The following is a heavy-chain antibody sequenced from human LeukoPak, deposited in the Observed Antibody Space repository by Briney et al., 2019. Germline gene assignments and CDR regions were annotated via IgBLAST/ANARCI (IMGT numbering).Heavy chain of an antibody. Sequence: GGSLRLSCAASGFTVRSNYMSWVRQAPGKGLEWVSVIYSGETTYYAESMGGRFTIFRDNSKNTLYLQMNSLGAEDTAVYYCARERYYYDTTGALDYWGQGTLVTVSS. D-gene: IGHD3-22*01. CDR2: IYSGETT. J-gene: IGHJ4*02. V-gene: IGHV3-66*02. CDR1: GFTVRSNY. CDR3: ARERYYYDTTGALDY.